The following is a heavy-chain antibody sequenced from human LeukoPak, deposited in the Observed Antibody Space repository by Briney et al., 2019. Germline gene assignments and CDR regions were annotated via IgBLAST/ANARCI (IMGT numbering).Heavy chain of an antibody. Sequence: GRSLRLSCAASGFTFSTYTMNWVRQAPGKWLEWVSSISSRSSYIYYADSVKGRFTISRDNAKNTVFLQMDSLRAEDTAVYFCATITSRAFTYWGLGTLVTVSS. CDR3: ATITSRAFTY. J-gene: IGHJ4*02. CDR2: ISSRSSYI. D-gene: IGHD1-20*01. CDR1: GFTFSTYT. V-gene: IGHV3-21*04.